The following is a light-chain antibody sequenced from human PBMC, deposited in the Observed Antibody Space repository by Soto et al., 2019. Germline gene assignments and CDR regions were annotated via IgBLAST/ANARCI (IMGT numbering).Light chain of an antibody. Sequence: QSVLTQPPSMSGAPGQRVTISCTGSSSDIGAGYDVHWYQQFPGTAPKLLIYSNINRPSGVPDRFSGSKSGTSASPAITGLQAEDEADYYCQSYDSSLGGSKGVFGGGTKLTVL. J-gene: IGLJ3*02. CDR3: QSYDSSLGGSKGV. CDR1: SSDIGAGYD. V-gene: IGLV1-40*01. CDR2: SNI.